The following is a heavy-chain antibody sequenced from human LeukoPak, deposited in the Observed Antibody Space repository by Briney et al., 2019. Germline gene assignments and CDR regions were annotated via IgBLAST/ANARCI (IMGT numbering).Heavy chain of an antibody. CDR1: GGSISSSSYY. D-gene: IGHD4-17*01. CDR2: IYYSGST. CDR3: ARLGPRVTQIGY. Sequence: PSETLSLTCTVSGGSISSSSYYWGWIRQPPGKGLEWIGSIYYSGSTYYNPSLKSRVTISVDTSKNQFSLKLSSVTAADTAVYYCARLGPRVTQIGYWGQGTLVTVSS. J-gene: IGHJ4*02. V-gene: IGHV4-39*01.